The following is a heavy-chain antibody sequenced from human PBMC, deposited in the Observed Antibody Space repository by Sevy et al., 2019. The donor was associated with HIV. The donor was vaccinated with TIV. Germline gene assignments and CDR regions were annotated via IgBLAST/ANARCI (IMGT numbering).Heavy chain of an antibody. Sequence: GGSLRLSCAASGFTFSNAWMSWVRQAPGKGLEWVGRIKSKTDGGTTDYAAPVKGRFTISRDDSKNTLYLQMNSLKTEDTAVYYCTTPGTLVGATDGNDYWGQGTLVTVSS. D-gene: IGHD1-26*01. CDR1: GFTFSNAW. CDR3: TTPGTLVGATDGNDY. V-gene: IGHV3-15*01. CDR2: IKSKTDGGTT. J-gene: IGHJ4*02.